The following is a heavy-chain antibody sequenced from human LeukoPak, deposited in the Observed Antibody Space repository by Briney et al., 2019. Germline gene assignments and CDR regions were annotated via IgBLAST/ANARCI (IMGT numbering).Heavy chain of an antibody. V-gene: IGHV4-59*08. CDR1: GGSISSYY. CDR3: VRLGSSSGYYYYYMDV. CDR2: IYYSGST. Sequence: SETLSLTCTVSGGSISSYYWSWIRQPPGKGLEWIGYIYYSGSTNYNPSLKSRVTISVDTSKNQFSLKLSSVTAADTAVYYCVRLGSSSGYYYYYMDVWGKGTTVTVSS. D-gene: IGHD6-6*01. J-gene: IGHJ6*03.